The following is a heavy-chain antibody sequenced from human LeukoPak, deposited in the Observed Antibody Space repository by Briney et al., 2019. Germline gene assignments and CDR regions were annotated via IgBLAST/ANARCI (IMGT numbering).Heavy chain of an antibody. CDR3: ARVTYYYYYMDV. Sequence: SETLSLTCTVSGGSISSSTYYWGWIRQPPGKGLEWIGSIYHSGSTYYNPSLKSRVTISVDTSKNQSSLKLSSVTAADTAVYYCARVTYYYYYMDVWGKGTTATVSS. CDR2: IYHSGST. J-gene: IGHJ6*03. CDR1: GGSISSSTYY. V-gene: IGHV4-39*07.